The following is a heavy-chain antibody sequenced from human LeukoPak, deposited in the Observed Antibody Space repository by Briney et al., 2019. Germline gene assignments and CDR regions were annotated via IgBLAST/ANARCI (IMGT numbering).Heavy chain of an antibody. CDR3: ARDSSSTDY. D-gene: IGHD6-6*01. Sequence: SETLSLTCAVYGGSFSGYYWSWIRQPPGKGLEWIGEINHSGSTNYNPSLKSRVTVSVDTSKNQFSLKLSSVTAADTAVYYCARDSSSTDYWGQGTLVTVSS. J-gene: IGHJ4*02. V-gene: IGHV4-34*01. CDR1: GGSFSGYY. CDR2: INHSGST.